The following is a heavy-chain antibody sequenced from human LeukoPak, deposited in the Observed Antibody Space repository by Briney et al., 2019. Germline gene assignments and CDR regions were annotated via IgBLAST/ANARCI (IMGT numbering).Heavy chain of an antibody. CDR1: GFTFSSYS. J-gene: IGHJ4*02. CDR2: ISSSSSYI. Sequence: TGGSLRLSCAASGFTFSSYSMNWVRQAPGKGLEWFSLISSSSSYIHYADSVKGRFTISRDNAKNSLHLQMNSLRAEDTAVYYCARGAPELDYWGQGTLVTVSS. D-gene: IGHD1-14*01. CDR3: ARGAPELDY. V-gene: IGHV3-21*01.